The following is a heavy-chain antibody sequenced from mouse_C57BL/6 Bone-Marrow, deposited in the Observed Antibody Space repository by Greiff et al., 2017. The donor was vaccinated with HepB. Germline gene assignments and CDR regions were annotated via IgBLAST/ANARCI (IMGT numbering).Heavy chain of an antibody. CDR1: GYTFTSYW. Sequence: QVQLQQPGAELVKPGASVKMSCKASGYTFTSYWITWVKQRPGQGLEWIGDIYPGSGSTNYNEKFKSKATLTVDTSSSAAYMQLSSLTSEDSAVYYCTSGTTIPGYYFDYWGQGTTLTVSS. CDR3: TSGTTIPGYYFDY. J-gene: IGHJ2*01. CDR2: IYPGSGST. D-gene: IGHD1-1*01. V-gene: IGHV1-55*01.